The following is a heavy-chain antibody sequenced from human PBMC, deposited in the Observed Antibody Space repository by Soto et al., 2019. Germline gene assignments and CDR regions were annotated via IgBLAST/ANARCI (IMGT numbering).Heavy chain of an antibody. CDR2: IYYSGST. CDR3: ARHPRGGYSSGWFDY. D-gene: IGHD6-19*01. Sequence: QLQLQESGPGLVNPSETLSLTCTVSGGSINSRSHFWGWIRQPPGKGLEWIGSIYYSGSTYYNLSLKSRVTISVDTSKKQFSLKVSSVTAADTAVYYCARHPRGGYSSGWFDYWGQGTMVVVSS. CDR1: GGSINSRSHF. J-gene: IGHJ4*02. V-gene: IGHV4-39*01.